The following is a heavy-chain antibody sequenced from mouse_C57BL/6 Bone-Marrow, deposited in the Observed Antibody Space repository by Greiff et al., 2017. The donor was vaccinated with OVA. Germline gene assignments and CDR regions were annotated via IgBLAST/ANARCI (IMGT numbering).Heavy chain of an antibody. V-gene: IGHV2-2*01. CDR2: IWSGGST. CDR1: GFSLTSYG. J-gene: IGHJ2*01. Sequence: VKLQESGPGLVQPSQSLSITCTVSGFSLTSYGVHWVRQSPGKGLEWLGVIWSGGSTDSNAAFISRLSICKDNSKSQVFFKMNSLQADDTAIYYCARNLGRSYFDYWGQGTTLTVSS. CDR3: ARNLGRSYFDY. D-gene: IGHD4-1*01.